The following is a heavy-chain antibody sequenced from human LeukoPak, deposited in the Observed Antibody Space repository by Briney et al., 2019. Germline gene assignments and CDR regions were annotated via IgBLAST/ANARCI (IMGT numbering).Heavy chain of an antibody. D-gene: IGHD5-12*01. CDR1: GGSISSGNW. V-gene: IGHV4-4*02. Sequence: SGTLSLTCAVSGGSISSGNWWSWVRPPPGKGLEWIGEIHHSGSTNYNPSLKSRVTVSVDNSKNQFSLKVRSVTAADTAVYYCWHSGYESGFDYWGQGTLVTVSP. CDR2: IHHSGST. J-gene: IGHJ4*02. CDR3: WHSGYESGFDY.